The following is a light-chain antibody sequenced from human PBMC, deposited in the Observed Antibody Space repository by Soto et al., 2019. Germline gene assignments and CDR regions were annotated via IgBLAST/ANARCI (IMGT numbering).Light chain of an antibody. CDR2: DVS. J-gene: IGLJ2*01. CDR3: CSYAGSYTLVV. V-gene: IGLV2-11*01. CDR1: SSDVGGYNY. Sequence: QSVLTQPRSVSGSPGQSVTISCTGTSSDVGGYNYVSWYQQHPGKATKLMIYDVSKRPSGVPDRFSGSKSGNTASLTISGVQAEDEADYYCCSYAGSYTLVVFGGGTKLTVL.